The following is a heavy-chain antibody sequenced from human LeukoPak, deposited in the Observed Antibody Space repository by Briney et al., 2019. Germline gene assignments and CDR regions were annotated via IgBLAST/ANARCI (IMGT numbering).Heavy chain of an antibody. V-gene: IGHV1-18*01. CDR3: ARDRRVGRITMIVVGTNWFDP. CDR1: GYTFTSYG. CDR2: ISAYNGHT. Sequence: GGSVKVSCNASGYTFTSYGISWVRQAPGQGLEWMGWISAYNGHTNYAQKLQGRVTMTTDTSTSTAYMELRSLRSDDTAVYDCARDRRVGRITMIVVGTNWFDPWGQGTLVTVSS. J-gene: IGHJ5*02. D-gene: IGHD3-22*01.